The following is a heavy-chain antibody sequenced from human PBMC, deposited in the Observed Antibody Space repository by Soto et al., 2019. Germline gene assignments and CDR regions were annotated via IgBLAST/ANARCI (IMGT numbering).Heavy chain of an antibody. V-gene: IGHV3-9*01. J-gene: IGHJ6*02. Sequence: GGSLRLSCAASGFTFDDYAMHWVRQAPGKGLEWVSGISWNSGSIGYADSVKGRFTISRDNAKNSLYLQMNSLRAEDTALYYCAKDISSSSGYYDFWSGYYQYYYYYGMDVWGQGTTVTVSS. CDR1: GFTFDDYA. CDR3: AKDISSSSGYYDFWSGYYQYYYYYGMDV. D-gene: IGHD3-3*01. CDR2: ISWNSGSI.